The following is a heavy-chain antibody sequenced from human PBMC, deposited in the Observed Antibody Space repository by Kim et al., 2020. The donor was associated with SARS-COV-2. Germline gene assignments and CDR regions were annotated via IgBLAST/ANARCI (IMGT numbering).Heavy chain of an antibody. D-gene: IGHD5-18*01. CDR3: ARDHRQLWSALGY. Sequence: ASVKVSCKASGYTFTGYYMHWVRQAPGQGLEWMGRINPNSGGTNYAQKFQGRVTMTRDTSISTAYMELSRLRSDDTALYYCARDHRQLWSALGYWGQGTLVTVSS. J-gene: IGHJ4*02. CDR1: GYTFTGYY. V-gene: IGHV1-2*06. CDR2: INPNSGGT.